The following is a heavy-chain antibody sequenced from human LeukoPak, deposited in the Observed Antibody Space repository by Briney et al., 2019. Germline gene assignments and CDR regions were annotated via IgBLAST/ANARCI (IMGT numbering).Heavy chain of an antibody. D-gene: IGHD1-7*01. V-gene: IGHV3-53*01. Sequence: GGSLTLSCAASGFTVSVSYMSWVRQPPGKGLEWVSDIYPDGSPYYAPSLKGRFTLSRDNPKNTVSLQMNSLRAAGTAVYCCASEAGTTNEGLDYWGQGTLVTVSS. CDR1: GFTVSVSY. CDR3: ASEAGTTNEGLDY. J-gene: IGHJ4*02. CDR2: IYPDGSP.